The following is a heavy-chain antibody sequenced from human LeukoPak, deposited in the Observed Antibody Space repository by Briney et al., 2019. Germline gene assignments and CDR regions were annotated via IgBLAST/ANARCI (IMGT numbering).Heavy chain of an antibody. V-gene: IGHV1-8*01. CDR3: ARGAKRVTMIVVVTYYFDY. CDR1: GYTFTSYD. Sequence: ASVKVSCKASGYTFTSYDINWVRQATGQGLEWMGWMNSNSGNTGYAQKFQGRVTMTRNTSISTAYMELSSLRSEDTAVYYCARGAKRVTMIVVVTYYFDYWGQGTLVTVSS. CDR2: MNSNSGNT. D-gene: IGHD3-22*01. J-gene: IGHJ4*02.